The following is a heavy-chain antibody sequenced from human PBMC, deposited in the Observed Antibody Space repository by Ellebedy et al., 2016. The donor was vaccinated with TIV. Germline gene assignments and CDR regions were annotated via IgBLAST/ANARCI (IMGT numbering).Heavy chain of an antibody. V-gene: IGHV3-7*01. CDR2: IKEDGSRT. J-gene: IGHJ4*02. CDR1: GFTFSNFP. Sequence: GESLKISCAASGFTFSNFPMNWVRQGPGKGLGWVANIKEDGSRTSYVDSVRGRFTISRDNAKNSLYLQMNSLRAEDTAVYYCATGARSEGGYWGQGTLVTVSS. CDR3: ATGARSEGGY. D-gene: IGHD2-15*01.